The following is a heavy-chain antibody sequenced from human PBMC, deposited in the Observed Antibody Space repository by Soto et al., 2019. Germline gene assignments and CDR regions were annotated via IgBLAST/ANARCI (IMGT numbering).Heavy chain of an antibody. V-gene: IGHV1-2*04. CDR2: INPNSGGT. Sequence: ASVEFSCKASGYTFTGYYMRWVRQAPGQGLEWMGWINPNSGGTNYAQKFQGWVTMTRDTSISTAYMELSRLRSDDTAVYYCAVRITIFGVANDAFDIWGQGTMVNVS. D-gene: IGHD3-3*01. CDR1: GYTFTGYY. CDR3: AVRITIFGVANDAFDI. J-gene: IGHJ3*02.